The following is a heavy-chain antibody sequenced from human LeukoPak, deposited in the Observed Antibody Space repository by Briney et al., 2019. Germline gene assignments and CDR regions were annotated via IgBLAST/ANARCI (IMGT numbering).Heavy chain of an antibody. V-gene: IGHV4-4*07. D-gene: IGHD3-10*01. CDR2: IHTSGSI. J-gene: IGHJ4*02. CDR1: GASIDTYY. CDR3: AKEGMIRGVIDY. Sequence: SETLSLTCSVSGASIDTYYWSWIRQPAGKGLEWIGHIHTSGSINYNPSLKTRVTMSVDTSKNQFSLKVNSVTAADTAVYYCAKEGMIRGVIDYWGQGALVTVSS.